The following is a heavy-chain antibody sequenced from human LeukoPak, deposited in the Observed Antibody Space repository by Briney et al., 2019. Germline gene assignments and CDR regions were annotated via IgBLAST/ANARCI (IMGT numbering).Heavy chain of an antibody. J-gene: IGHJ5*02. V-gene: IGHV1-18*01. D-gene: IGHD3-16*02. CDR2: ISAYNGNT. CDR3: ARGDYYDYVWGSYRYPWFDP. Sequence: ASVKVSCKASGYTFTSYGISWVRQAPGQGLEWMGWISAYNGNTNYAQKLQGRVTLTTDTSTSTAYMELRSLRSDDTAVYCCARGDYYDYVWGSYRYPWFDPWGQGTLVTVSS. CDR1: GYTFTSYG.